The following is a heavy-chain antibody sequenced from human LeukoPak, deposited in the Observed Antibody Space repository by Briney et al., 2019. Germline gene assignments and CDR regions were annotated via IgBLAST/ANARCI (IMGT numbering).Heavy chain of an antibody. CDR1: GYTFTSYY. V-gene: IGHV1-46*01. CDR2: IDPSGGST. D-gene: IGHD3-3*01. Sequence: ASVKVSCKASGYTFTSYYMHWVRQAPGQGLEWMGIIDPSGGSTNYAQKFQGRVTMTRDTSTSTVYMELSSLRSEDTAVYYCARDGYPYYDFWSGYHSRMDVWGKGTTVTVSS. CDR3: ARDGYPYYDFWSGYHSRMDV. J-gene: IGHJ6*03.